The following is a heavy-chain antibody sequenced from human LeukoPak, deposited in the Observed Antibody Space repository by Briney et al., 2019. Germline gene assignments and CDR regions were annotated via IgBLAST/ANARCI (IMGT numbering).Heavy chain of an antibody. CDR2: IFPSGGEI. Sequence: GGSLRLSCAASGFTFSSYEMNWVRQPPGKGLEWVSSIFPSGGEIHYADSVRGRFTIFRDNSKSTLSLQMNSLRAEDTAIYYCATYRQVLLPFESWGQGTLVTVSS. CDR1: GFTFSSYE. J-gene: IGHJ4*02. D-gene: IGHD2-8*02. CDR3: ATYRQVLLPFES. V-gene: IGHV3-23*01.